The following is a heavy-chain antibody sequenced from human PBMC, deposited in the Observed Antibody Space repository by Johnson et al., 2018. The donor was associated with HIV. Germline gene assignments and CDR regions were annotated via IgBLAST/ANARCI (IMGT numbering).Heavy chain of an antibody. J-gene: IGHJ3*02. CDR3: AREGREDSSGYDGFDI. CDR2: IGTAGDT. CDR1: GFTFSSYD. D-gene: IGHD3-22*01. Sequence: VQLVESGGGVVQPGRSLRLSCAASGFTFSSYDMHWVRQATGKGLEWVSAIGTAGDTYCPGSVKGRFTISRENAKNSLYLQMNSLRAEDTAVYYCAREGREDSSGYDGFDIWGQGTMVTVSS. V-gene: IGHV3-13*01.